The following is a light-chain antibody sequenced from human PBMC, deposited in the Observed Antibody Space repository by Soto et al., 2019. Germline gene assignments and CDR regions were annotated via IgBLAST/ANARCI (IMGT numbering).Light chain of an antibody. V-gene: IGKV3-11*01. CDR1: QSVSSY. CDR2: DAS. Sequence: EIGWTQSPATLSLSPGEIATLSCRASQSVSSYLAWYQQKPGQAPRLLIYDASNRATGIPARFSGSGSGTDFTLTISSLEPEDFAVYYCQQRSNWPPTFGGGTKVDIK. J-gene: IGKJ4*01. CDR3: QQRSNWPPT.